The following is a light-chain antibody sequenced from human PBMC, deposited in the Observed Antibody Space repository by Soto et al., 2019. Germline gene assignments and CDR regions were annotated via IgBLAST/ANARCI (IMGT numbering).Light chain of an antibody. CDR1: RSLVYSDGNTS. J-gene: IGKJ1*01. CDR3: MQALQTPLT. CDR2: EVS. V-gene: IGKV2-30*01. Sequence: DVVMTQSPLPLPVTLGQPASISCRSSRSLVYSDGNTSLNWFQQRPGQSPRRLIFEVSNRDSGVPDRFCGSASGTDFTLKISRVEAEDVGVYYCMQALQTPLTFGQGTKVDIK.